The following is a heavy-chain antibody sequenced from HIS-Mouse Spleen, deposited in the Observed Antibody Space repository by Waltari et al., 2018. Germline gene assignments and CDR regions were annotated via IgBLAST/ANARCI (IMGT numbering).Heavy chain of an antibody. V-gene: IGHV4-39*07. D-gene: IGHD6-13*01. CDR1: GGSISSSSYY. CDR3: AREIPYSSSWYDWYFDL. CDR2: IYYSGRT. Sequence: QLQLQESGPGLVKPSETLSLTCTVSGGSISSSSYYWGWIRQPPGKGLEWIGSIYYSGRTHYNPSRKSRVTISVDTSKNQFSLKLSSVTAADTAVYYCAREIPYSSSWYDWYFDLWGRGTLVTVSS. J-gene: IGHJ2*01.